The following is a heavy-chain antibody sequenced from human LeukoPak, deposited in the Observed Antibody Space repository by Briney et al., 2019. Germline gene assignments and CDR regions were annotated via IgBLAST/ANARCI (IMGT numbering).Heavy chain of an antibody. CDR2: INPNSGGT. CDR1: GYTFTGYY. J-gene: IGHJ3*02. D-gene: IGHD3-3*01. CDR3: ARDGVEWLLPMWAFDI. Sequence: ASVKVSCKASGYTFTGYYMYWVRQAPGQGLEWMGWINPNSGGTNYAQKFQGRVTMTRDTSICTAYMELSRLRSDDTAVYYCARDGVEWLLPMWAFDIWGQGTMVTVSS. V-gene: IGHV1-2*02.